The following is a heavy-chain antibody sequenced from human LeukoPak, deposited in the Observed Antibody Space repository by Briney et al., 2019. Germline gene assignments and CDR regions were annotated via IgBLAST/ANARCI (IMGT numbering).Heavy chain of an antibody. CDR3: ASLVRGIMN. CDR2: IYTSGST. V-gene: IGHV4-61*02. Sequence: PSETLSLTCTVSGGSISSGSYYWSWIRQPAGKGLEWIGRIYTSGSTNYNPSLKSRVTISVDTSKNQFSLRLSSVTAADTAVYYCASLVRGIMNWGQGTLVTVSS. D-gene: IGHD3-10*01. CDR1: GGSISSGSYY. J-gene: IGHJ4*02.